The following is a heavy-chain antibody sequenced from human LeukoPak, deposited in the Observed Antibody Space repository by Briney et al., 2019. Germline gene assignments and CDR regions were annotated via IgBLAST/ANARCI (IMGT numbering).Heavy chain of an antibody. CDR3: ARVGVNEPGRAHSNYAEGWFDP. Sequence: GGSLRPSCAASGFTFSSYGMHWVRQAPGKGLEWVAVIWYDGSNKYYADSVKGRFTISRDNSKNTLYLQMNSLRAEDTAVYYCARVGVNEPGRAHSNYAEGWFDPWGQGTLVTVSS. V-gene: IGHV3-33*01. CDR2: IWYDGSNK. D-gene: IGHD3-10*01. CDR1: GFTFSSYG. J-gene: IGHJ5*02.